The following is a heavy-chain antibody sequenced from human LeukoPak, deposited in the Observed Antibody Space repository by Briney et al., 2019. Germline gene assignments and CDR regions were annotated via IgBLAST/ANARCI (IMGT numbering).Heavy chain of an antibody. CDR2: IYYSGST. J-gene: IGHJ5*02. CDR1: GGSISSSSYY. CDR3: ARSSGYSSSGGLNWFDT. D-gene: IGHD6-13*01. Sequence: SETLSLTCTVSGGSISSSSYYWGWIRQPPGKGLEWIGSIYYSGSTYYNPSLKSRVTISVDMSKNQFSLKLSSVTAADTAVYYCARSSGYSSSGGLNWFDTWGQGTLVTVSS. V-gene: IGHV4-39*01.